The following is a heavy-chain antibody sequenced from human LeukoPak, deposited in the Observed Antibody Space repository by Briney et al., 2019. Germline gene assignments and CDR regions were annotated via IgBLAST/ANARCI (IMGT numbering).Heavy chain of an antibody. Sequence: GESLKISCAASGFTFITYWMSWVRQAPGKGLEWVANINQDGTEKYYVDSVKGRFTISRGNAKNSLYLQMNSLRAEDTAVYYCAELGITMIGGVWGKGTTVTISS. CDR3: AELGITMIGGV. V-gene: IGHV3-7*01. J-gene: IGHJ6*04. CDR2: INQDGTEK. D-gene: IGHD3-10*02. CDR1: GFTFITYW.